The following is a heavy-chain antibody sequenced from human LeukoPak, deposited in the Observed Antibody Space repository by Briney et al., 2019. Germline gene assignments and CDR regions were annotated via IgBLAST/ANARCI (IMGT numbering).Heavy chain of an antibody. CDR2: IIAYNGNT. Sequence: ASVKVSSTAAGYTFTSYGISWGRQAPGQGLEWRGWIIAYNGNTNYAQKRQGRVTMTKDTSTSTAYMELRSLGSDDTAVYYCARDRGDGYYPYFDYWGQGTLVTVSS. CDR1: GYTFTSYG. V-gene: IGHV1-18*01. J-gene: IGHJ4*02. CDR3: ARDRGDGYYPYFDY. D-gene: IGHD5-24*01.